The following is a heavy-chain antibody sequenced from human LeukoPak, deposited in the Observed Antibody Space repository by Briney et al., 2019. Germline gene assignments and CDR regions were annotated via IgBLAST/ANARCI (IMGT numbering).Heavy chain of an antibody. D-gene: IGHD3-22*01. V-gene: IGHV3-23*01. Sequence: GGSLRLSCAASGFTFSSSAMSWVRQAPGKGLEWVSAISNNGGYTYYADSVKGRFTISRDNSKNTLYLQMNSLRAEDTAVYYCACYDSSGSYFDYWGQGTLVPVSS. CDR3: ACYDSSGSYFDY. J-gene: IGHJ4*02. CDR1: GFTFSSSA. CDR2: ISNNGGYT.